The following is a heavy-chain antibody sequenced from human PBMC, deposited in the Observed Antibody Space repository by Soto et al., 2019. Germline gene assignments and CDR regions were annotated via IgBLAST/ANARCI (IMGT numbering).Heavy chain of an antibody. Sequence: GGSLRLSCAASGFTFGDYAMSWVRQAPGKGLEWVGFIRSKAYGGTTEYAASVKGRFTISRDDSKSIAYLQMNSLKTEDTAVYYCTRAAFPYGYYYDSSGYHYYGGQGTLVTVPS. CDR1: GFTFGDYA. V-gene: IGHV3-49*04. J-gene: IGHJ4*02. CDR2: IRSKAYGGTT. CDR3: TRAAFPYGYYYDSSGYHYY. D-gene: IGHD3-22*01.